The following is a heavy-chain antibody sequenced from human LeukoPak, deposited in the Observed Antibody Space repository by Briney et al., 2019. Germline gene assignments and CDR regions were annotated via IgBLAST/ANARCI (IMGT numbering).Heavy chain of an antibody. CDR2: ISGTGGTT. CDR1: GFTFSSNA. D-gene: IGHD3-10*01. Sequence: HPGGSLRLSCAASGFTFSSNAMCWVRQAPGKGLEWVSLISGTGGTTYYADPVKGRFTISRDNSKNTLYLQMNSLRAEDTAVYYCARARRGLDYWGQGTLVTVSS. J-gene: IGHJ4*02. V-gene: IGHV3-23*01. CDR3: ARARRGLDY.